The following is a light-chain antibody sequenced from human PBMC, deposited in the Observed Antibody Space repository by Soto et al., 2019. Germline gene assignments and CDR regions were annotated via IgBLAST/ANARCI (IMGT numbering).Light chain of an antibody. V-gene: IGLV2-23*02. CDR2: EVS. Sequence: QSALTQPASVSGSPGQSITLSCTGTSTDVGIYNLVSWYQQHPGKAPKLMTYEVSKRPSGVSGRFSGSKSGSTASLTISGLQAEDEADYYCCSYAGSSTYVVGTGTKLTVL. J-gene: IGLJ1*01. CDR1: STDVGIYNL. CDR3: CSYAGSSTYV.